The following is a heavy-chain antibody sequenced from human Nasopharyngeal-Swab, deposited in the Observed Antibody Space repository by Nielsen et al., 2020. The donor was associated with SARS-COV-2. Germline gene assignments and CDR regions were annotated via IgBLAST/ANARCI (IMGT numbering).Heavy chain of an antibody. CDR3: ARGLSGIVPAPILGLGPYYYYYYTDV. CDR2: INHSGST. Sequence: SETLSLTRAVYGGSFSGSYWGWIRQPPGKGPEWIAEINHSGSTNYNPSLKSRVTLSVDTSMNQVSLEVSSVTAADTAVYYCARGLSGIVPAPILGLGPYYYYYYTDVWGKGTTVTVSS. J-gene: IGHJ6*03. V-gene: IGHV4-34*01. D-gene: IGHD2-2*01. CDR1: GGSFSGSY.